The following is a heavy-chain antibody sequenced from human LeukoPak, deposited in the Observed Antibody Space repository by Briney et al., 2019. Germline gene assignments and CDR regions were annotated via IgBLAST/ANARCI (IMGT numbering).Heavy chain of an antibody. CDR1: GYTFTSYY. D-gene: IGHD2-15*01. J-gene: IGHJ4*02. Sequence: GASVKVSCKASGYTFTSYYMHWVRQAPGQGLEWMGIINPSGGSTSYAQKFQGRVTMTRDTSTSTVYMELSSLRSEDTAVYYCATGTHRSGGSCFIYFDYWGQGTLVTVSS. V-gene: IGHV1-46*01. CDR3: ATGTHRSGGSCFIYFDY. CDR2: INPSGGST.